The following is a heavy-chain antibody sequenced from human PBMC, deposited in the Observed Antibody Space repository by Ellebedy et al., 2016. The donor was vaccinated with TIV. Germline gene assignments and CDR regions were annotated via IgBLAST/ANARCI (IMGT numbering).Heavy chain of an antibody. Sequence: PGGSLRLSCAASGFNFGGHAMKWVCQALGKGLEWVSSIGSSAYTTHYADSVKGRFTISRDNSRNTLYLQMNSLRGEDTAVYFCAKDVRYTTGWGGALDIWGQGAMVTVSS. V-gene: IGHV3-23*01. CDR2: IGSSAYTT. D-gene: IGHD2-8*02. CDR3: AKDVRYTTGWGGALDI. CDR1: GFNFGGHA. J-gene: IGHJ3*02.